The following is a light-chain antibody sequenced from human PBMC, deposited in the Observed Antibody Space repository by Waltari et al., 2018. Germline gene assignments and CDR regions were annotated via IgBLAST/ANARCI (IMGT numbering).Light chain of an antibody. CDR3: QHYLRLPVT. V-gene: IGKV3-20*01. J-gene: IGKJ1*01. Sequence: EIVLTQSPGTLSLSLGERATVSCRASQRVSRALAWYQQKPGQAPRLRIYGASTRATGLPDRFSGSGAGTDFSLTISRLEPDDFAVYFCQHYLRLPVTFGQGTTVEI. CDR1: QRVSRA. CDR2: GAS.